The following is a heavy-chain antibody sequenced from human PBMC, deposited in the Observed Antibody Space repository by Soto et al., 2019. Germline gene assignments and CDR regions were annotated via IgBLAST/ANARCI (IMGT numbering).Heavy chain of an antibody. D-gene: IGHD6-13*01. Sequence: PSETLSLTCTVSGGSISSGDYYWSWIRQPPGKGLEWIGYIYYNGSTYYNPSLKSRLTISVDTSKSQFSLKLSPVTAADTAVYYCAGAPAAARRHYYYYGVVVWGQGTTVTVSS. V-gene: IGHV4-30-4*01. CDR3: AGAPAAARRHYYYYGVVV. CDR1: GGSISSGDYY. J-gene: IGHJ6*02. CDR2: IYYNGST.